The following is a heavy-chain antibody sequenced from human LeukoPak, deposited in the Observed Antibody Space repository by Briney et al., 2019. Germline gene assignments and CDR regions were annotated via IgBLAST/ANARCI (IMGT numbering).Heavy chain of an antibody. D-gene: IGHD5-18*01. CDR3: ARRRGYSYVFDY. CDR2: IYHSGST. Sequence: NASETLSLTCAVSGGFISSSNWWSWVRQPPGKGLEWIGEIYHSGSTNYNPSLKSRVTISVDKSKNQFSLKLSSVTAADTAVYYCARRRGYSYVFDYWGQGTLVTVSS. CDR1: GGFISSSNW. J-gene: IGHJ4*02. V-gene: IGHV4-4*02.